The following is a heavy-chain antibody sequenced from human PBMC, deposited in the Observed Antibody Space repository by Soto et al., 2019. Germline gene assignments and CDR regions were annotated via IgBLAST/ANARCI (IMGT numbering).Heavy chain of an antibody. CDR3: AKDPGQYYDFWSGYYRPSYFDY. CDR1: GFTFSSYA. J-gene: IGHJ4*02. Sequence: EVQLLESGGGLVQPGGSLRLSCAASGFTFSSYAMSWVRQAPGKGLEWVSAISGSGGSTYYADSVKGRFTIPRDNSKNTMDLQMNSLKADDTAVYYCAKDPGQYYDFWSGYYRPSYFDYWGQGTLVTVSS. D-gene: IGHD3-3*01. V-gene: IGHV3-23*01. CDR2: ISGSGGST.